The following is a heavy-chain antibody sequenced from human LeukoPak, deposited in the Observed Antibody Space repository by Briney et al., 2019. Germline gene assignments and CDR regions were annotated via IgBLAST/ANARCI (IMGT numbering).Heavy chain of an antibody. J-gene: IGHJ5*02. D-gene: IGHD2-2*01. Sequence: SETLSLTCAVYGGSFSGYYWSWIRQPPGKGLEWIGEINHSGSTNYNPSLKSRVTISVDTPKNQFSLELSSVTAADTAVYYCARTVVPETTNWFDPWGQGTLVTVSS. CDR2: INHSGST. CDR3: ARTVVPETTNWFDP. CDR1: GGSFSGYY. V-gene: IGHV4-34*01.